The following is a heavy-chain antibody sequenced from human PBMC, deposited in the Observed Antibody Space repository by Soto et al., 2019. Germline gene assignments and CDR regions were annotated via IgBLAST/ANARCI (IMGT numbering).Heavy chain of an antibody. CDR2: ISSSGSTI. D-gene: IGHD3-3*01. V-gene: IGHV3-11*01. CDR1: GFTFSDYY. CDR3: ARDHWSGYYPIFDY. J-gene: IGHJ4*02. Sequence: PGGSLRLSCAASGFTFSDYYMSWIRQAPGKGLEWVSYISSSGSTIYYADSVKGRFTISRDNAKNSLYLQMNSLRAEDTAVYYCARDHWSGYYPIFDYWGQGTLVTVSS.